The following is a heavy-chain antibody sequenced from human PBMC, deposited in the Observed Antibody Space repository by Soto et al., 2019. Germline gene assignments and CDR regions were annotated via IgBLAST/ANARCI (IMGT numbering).Heavy chain of an antibody. CDR2: IYYSGST. CDR1: GGSVSSGSYY. J-gene: IGHJ4*02. Sequence: SETLSLTCTVSGGSVSSGSYYWSWIRQPPGKGLEWIGYIYYSGSTNYNPSLKSRVTISVDTSKNQFSLKLSSVTAADTAVFYCARLLLYDRGVYVGFDYWVQGTLVPVSS. D-gene: IGHD3-22*01. V-gene: IGHV4-61*01. CDR3: ARLLLYDRGVYVGFDY.